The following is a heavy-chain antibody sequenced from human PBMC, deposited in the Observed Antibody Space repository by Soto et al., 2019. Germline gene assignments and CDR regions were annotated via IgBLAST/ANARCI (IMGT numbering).Heavy chain of an antibody. CDR2: IIPILGTA. J-gene: IGHJ5*02. V-gene: IGHV1-69*01. CDR1: GGTFSSYA. CDR3: ARGLAVAGQNWFEP. D-gene: IGHD6-19*01. Sequence: QVQLVQSGAEVKKPGSSVKVSCKASGGTFSSYAISWVRQATGQGIECMGGIIPILGTANYAQKFQGRVTITTDASTSTAYMELSSLRSEDTAVYYCARGLAVAGQNWFEPWGKGTLVTVAA.